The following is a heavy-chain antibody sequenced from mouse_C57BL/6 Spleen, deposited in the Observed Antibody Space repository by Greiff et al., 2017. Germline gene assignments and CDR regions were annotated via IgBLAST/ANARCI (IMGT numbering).Heavy chain of an antibody. CDR1: GYTFTSYW. CDR2: IDPSDSET. J-gene: IGHJ2*01. Sequence: QVQLQQPGAELVRPGSSVKLSCKASGYTFTSYWMHWVKQRPIQGLEWIGNIDPSDSETHYNQKFKDKATLTVDKSSSTAYMQLSSLTSEDSAVYYCARLSSGYEDYFDYWGQGTTLTVSS. V-gene: IGHV1-52*01. CDR3: ARLSSGYEDYFDY. D-gene: IGHD3-2*02.